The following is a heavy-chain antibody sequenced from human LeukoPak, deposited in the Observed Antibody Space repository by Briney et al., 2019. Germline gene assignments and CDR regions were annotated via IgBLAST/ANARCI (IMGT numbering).Heavy chain of an antibody. J-gene: IGHJ3*02. Sequence: SETLSLTCTVSGGSISSYYWSWIRKHPGKGLEWIGYLDYSGSTNYNPSLKSRVTISTDTSKNQISLKLTSLTAADTAEYYCATQRDGYYNDAFDMWGQGTLVIVSS. CDR2: LDYSGST. V-gene: IGHV4-59*06. D-gene: IGHD5-24*01. CDR1: GGSISSYY. CDR3: ATQRDGYYNDAFDM.